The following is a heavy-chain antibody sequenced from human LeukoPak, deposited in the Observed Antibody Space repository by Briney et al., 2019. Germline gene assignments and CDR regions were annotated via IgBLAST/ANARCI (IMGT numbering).Heavy chain of an antibody. CDR1: GFTLSSYD. CDR2: ISYDGSNK. V-gene: IGHV3-30*03. CDR3: ASQGAPYSHYDY. Sequence: QPGGSLRLSCVASGFTLSSYDMHWVRQAPGKGLEWVAVISYDGSNKYYADSVKGRFTISRDNSKNTLYLQMNSLRAEDTAVYYCASQGAPYSHYDYWGQGTLVTVSS. D-gene: IGHD5-18*01. J-gene: IGHJ4*02.